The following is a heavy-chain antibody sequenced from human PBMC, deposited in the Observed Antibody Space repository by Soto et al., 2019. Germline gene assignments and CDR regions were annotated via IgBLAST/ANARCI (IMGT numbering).Heavy chain of an antibody. CDR2: ISWNSGSI. CDR3: AKGGDAVSGWSVIDY. CDR1: GFTFDDYA. D-gene: IGHD6-19*01. Sequence: EVQLVESGGGLVQPGRSLRLSCAASGFTFDDYAMHWVRQAPGKGREWVSGISWNSGSIGYADSVKGRFTISRDNAKNSRYLQMNSLRAEDTAVYYCAKGGDAVSGWSVIDYWGQGPLVTVSS. V-gene: IGHV3-9*01. J-gene: IGHJ4*02.